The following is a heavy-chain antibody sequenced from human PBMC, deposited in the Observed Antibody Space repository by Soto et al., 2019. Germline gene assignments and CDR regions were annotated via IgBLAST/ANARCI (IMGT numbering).Heavy chain of an antibody. D-gene: IGHD6-19*01. CDR1: GGSISSGGYY. V-gene: IGHV4-31*03. Sequence: QVQLQESGPGLVKPSQTLSLTCTVSGGSISSGGYYWSWIRQHPGKGLEWIGCIYYSGSTYYSPSLKSRVTISVDTSKNQFSLKLSSVTAADTAVYYCARGGSVWPNDYWGQGTLVTVSS. CDR2: IYYSGST. CDR3: ARGGSVWPNDY. J-gene: IGHJ4*02.